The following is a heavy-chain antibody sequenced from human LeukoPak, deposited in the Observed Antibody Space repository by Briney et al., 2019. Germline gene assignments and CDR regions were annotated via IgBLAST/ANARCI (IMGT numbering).Heavy chain of an antibody. Sequence: GGSLRLSCTASGFTFGDYAMSWVRQAPGKGLEWVGRIKSKTDGGTTDYAAPVKGRFTISRDDSKNTLYLQMNSLKTEDTAVYYCTTAWSFWSGYYLVDYWGQGTLVTVSS. CDR3: TTAWSFWSGYYLVDY. CDR2: IKSKTDGGTT. D-gene: IGHD3-3*01. V-gene: IGHV3-15*01. CDR1: GFTFGDYA. J-gene: IGHJ4*02.